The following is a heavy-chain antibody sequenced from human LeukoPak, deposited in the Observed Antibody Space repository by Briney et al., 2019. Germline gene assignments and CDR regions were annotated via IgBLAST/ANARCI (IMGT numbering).Heavy chain of an antibody. D-gene: IGHD6-13*01. V-gene: IGHV1-69*04. CDR3: ARGYSSSPSAAFDI. Sequence: GASVKVSCKASGGTFSSYAISWVRQAPGQGLEWMGRITPILGIANYAQKFQGRVTITADKSTSTAYMELSSLRSEDTAVYYCARGYSSSPSAAFDIWGQGTMVTVSS. CDR1: GGTFSSYA. J-gene: IGHJ3*02. CDR2: ITPILGIA.